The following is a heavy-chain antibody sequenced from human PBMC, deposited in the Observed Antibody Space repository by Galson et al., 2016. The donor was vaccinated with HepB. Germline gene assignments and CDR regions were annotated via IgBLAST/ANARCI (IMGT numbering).Heavy chain of an antibody. CDR1: GFTFSSHW. CDR2: ITGDGSLT. J-gene: IGHJ6*02. Sequence: SLRLSCAASGFTFSSHWINWVRQGPGKGLVWVSRITGDGSLTNYADSVKGRFTISRDNAKNTVYLQMNSLRAADTAVYYCVRGTVDKPGLDVWGQGTTVTVSS. CDR3: VRGTVDKPGLDV. V-gene: IGHV3-74*01. D-gene: IGHD1-1*01.